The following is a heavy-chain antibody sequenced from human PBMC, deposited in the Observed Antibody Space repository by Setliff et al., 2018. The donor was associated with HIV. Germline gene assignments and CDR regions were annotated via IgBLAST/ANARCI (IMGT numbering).Heavy chain of an antibody. CDR3: ARSSGSGSYCFRYGVDV. D-gene: IGHD3-10*01. CDR1: IGSISSYY. Sequence: SETLSLTCNVSIGSISSYYWNWTRQPAGTGLQWIGRISTSGNTNYNPSLKNRLTMSLDTSKQQFSLRLSSVTAADTAICYCARSSGSGSYCFRYGVDVWGQGTTVTVSS. CDR2: ISTSGNT. V-gene: IGHV4-4*07. J-gene: IGHJ6*02.